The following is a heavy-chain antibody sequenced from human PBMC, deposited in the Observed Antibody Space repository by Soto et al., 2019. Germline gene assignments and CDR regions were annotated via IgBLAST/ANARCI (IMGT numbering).Heavy chain of an antibody. Sequence: KSSETLSLTXSVSGASITTYYWSWIRQPPGKGLEWIGSISYSGSTKYNPSLESRVMISLDTSKNQFSLRLTPVTAADTALYYCARDWDSSGLFDPWGQGTLVTVSS. CDR1: GASITTYY. CDR2: ISYSGST. J-gene: IGHJ5*02. CDR3: ARDWDSSGLFDP. D-gene: IGHD3-10*01. V-gene: IGHV4-59*01.